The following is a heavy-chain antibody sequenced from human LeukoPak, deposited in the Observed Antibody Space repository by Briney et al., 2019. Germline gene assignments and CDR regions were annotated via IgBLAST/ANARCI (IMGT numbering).Heavy chain of an antibody. CDR1: GFTFSSYW. CDR3: ARYRGGGDYDF. J-gene: IGHJ4*02. V-gene: IGHV3-7*04. CDR2: IKQDGNVT. Sequence: PGGSLRLSCAASGFTFSSYWMTWVRQAPGKGLEWVATIKQDGNVTYYLDSVNGRFTISRDNAKNSLYLQMNSLRAEDTAVYFCARYRGGGDYDFWGQGTLVT. D-gene: IGHD4-17*01.